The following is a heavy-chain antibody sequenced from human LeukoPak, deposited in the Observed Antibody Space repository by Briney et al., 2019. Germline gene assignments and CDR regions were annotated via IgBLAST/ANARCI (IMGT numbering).Heavy chain of an antibody. D-gene: IGHD2-21*02. CDR3: ARVPHMRCGGDCYYFDY. CDR2: ISYDGSNK. Sequence: GRSLRLSCAASGFTFSSYAMHWVRQAPGKGLEWVAVISYDGSNKYYADSVKGRFTISRDNSKNTLYLQMNSLRSEDTAVCYCARVPHMRCGGDCYYFDYWGQGTLVTVSS. V-gene: IGHV3-30-3*01. J-gene: IGHJ4*02. CDR1: GFTFSSYA.